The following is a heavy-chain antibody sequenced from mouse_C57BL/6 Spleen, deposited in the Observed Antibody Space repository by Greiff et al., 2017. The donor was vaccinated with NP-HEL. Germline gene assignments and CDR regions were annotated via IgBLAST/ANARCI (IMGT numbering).Heavy chain of an antibody. Sequence: VQVVESGAELVKPGASVKLSCTASGFNIKDYYMHWVKQRTEQGLEWIGRIDPEDGETKYAPKFQGKATITADTSSNTAYLQLSSLTSEDTAVYYCAAYYSNYEDYFDYWGQGTTLTVSS. J-gene: IGHJ2*01. CDR3: AAYYSNYEDYFDY. V-gene: IGHV14-2*01. CDR1: GFNIKDYY. CDR2: IDPEDGET. D-gene: IGHD2-5*01.